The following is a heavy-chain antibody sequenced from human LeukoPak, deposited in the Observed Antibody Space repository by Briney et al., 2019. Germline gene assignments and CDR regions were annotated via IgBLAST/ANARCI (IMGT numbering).Heavy chain of an antibody. D-gene: IGHD3-10*01. Sequence: KPGGSLRLSCAASGFTFSSYAMSWVRQPPGKGLEWIGEIYHSGSTNYNPSLKSRVTISVDKSKNQFSLKLSSVTAADTAVYYCARQLRGFGEPSGDYWGQGTLVTVSS. CDR3: ARQLRGFGEPSGDY. CDR2: IYHSGST. J-gene: IGHJ4*02. CDR1: GFTFSSYAM. V-gene: IGHV4-4*02.